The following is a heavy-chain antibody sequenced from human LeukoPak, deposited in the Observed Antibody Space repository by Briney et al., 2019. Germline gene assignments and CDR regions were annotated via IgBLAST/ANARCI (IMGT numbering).Heavy chain of an antibody. Sequence: GGSLRLSCSVSGLTFYTYAMSWVRQAPGKGLEWVSAISGRDGRTYYTDSVKGRFTISRDNSKNTLYLQMNSLRAEDTAVYYCSTSPSFGSSWYQFNYWGQGALVIASS. CDR2: ISGRDGRT. J-gene: IGHJ4*02. CDR1: GLTFYTYA. D-gene: IGHD6-13*01. V-gene: IGHV3-23*01. CDR3: STSPSFGSSWYQFNY.